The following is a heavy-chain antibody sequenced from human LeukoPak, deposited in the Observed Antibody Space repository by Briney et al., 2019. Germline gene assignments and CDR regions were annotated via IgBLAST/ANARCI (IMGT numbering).Heavy chain of an antibody. J-gene: IGHJ3*02. D-gene: IGHD3-22*01. V-gene: IGHV3-21*01. CDR1: GFTFSSYG. CDR3: AKGRAIEAFDI. Sequence: GGSLRLSCAASGFTFSSYGMNWVRQAPGKGLEWVSSISSSSSYIYYADSVKGRFTISRDNAKNSLYLQMNSLRAEDTAVYYCAKGRAIEAFDIWGQGTMVTVSS. CDR2: ISSSSSYI.